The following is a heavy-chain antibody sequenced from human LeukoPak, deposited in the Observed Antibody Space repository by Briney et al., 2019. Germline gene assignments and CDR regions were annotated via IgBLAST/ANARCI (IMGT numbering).Heavy chain of an antibody. J-gene: IGHJ4*02. D-gene: IGHD5-24*01. CDR1: GFTFSSYE. CDR3: AGEGKPTDGYTGAFDN. V-gene: IGHV3-48*03. CDR2: ISSSGTTK. Sequence: GGSLRLSCTASGFTFSSYEMNWVRQAPGKGLEWVSYISSSGTTKYYADSVKGRFTISRDNAKNSLHLQMNSLRAEDTAVYYCAGEGKPTDGYTGAFDNWGQGTLVTVSS.